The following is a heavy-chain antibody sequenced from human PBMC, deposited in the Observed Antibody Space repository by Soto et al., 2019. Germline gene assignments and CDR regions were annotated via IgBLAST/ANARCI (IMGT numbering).Heavy chain of an antibody. D-gene: IGHD6-19*01. CDR1: GGTFSSYA. CDR2: IIPIFGTA. Sequence: ASVKVSCKASGGTFSSYAISWVRQAPGQGLEWMGGIIPIFGTANYAQKFQGRVTITADESTSTAYMELSSVTAADTAVYYCARAGDSSGPVALGYWGQGTLVTVSS. J-gene: IGHJ4*02. V-gene: IGHV1-69*13. CDR3: ARAGDSSGPVALGY.